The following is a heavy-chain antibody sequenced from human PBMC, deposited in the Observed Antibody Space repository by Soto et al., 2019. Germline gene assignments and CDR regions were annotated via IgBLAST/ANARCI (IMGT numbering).Heavy chain of an antibody. CDR3: AREQYYYGSGSYYKGPRYFDY. D-gene: IGHD3-10*01. Sequence: ASEKVSCKASGYTFTSYGISWVRQAPGQGLEWMGWISAYNGNTNYAQKLQGRVTMTTDTSTSTAYMELRSLRSDDTAVYYCAREQYYYGSGSYYKGPRYFDYWGQGTLVTVSS. CDR2: ISAYNGNT. CDR1: GYTFTSYG. V-gene: IGHV1-18*01. J-gene: IGHJ4*02.